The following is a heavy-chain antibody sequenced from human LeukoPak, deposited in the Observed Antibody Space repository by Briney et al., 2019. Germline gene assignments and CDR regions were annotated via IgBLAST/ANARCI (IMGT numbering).Heavy chain of an antibody. CDR2: IRYDGSNK. J-gene: IGHJ4*02. Sequence: GSLRLSCAASGFTFSSYGMHWVRQAPGKGLEWVAFIRYDGSNKYYADSVKGRFTISRDNSKNTLYLQMNSLRSDDTAVYYCARVGEYCSSTSCHDYWGQGTLVTVSS. V-gene: IGHV3-30*02. CDR1: GFTFSSYG. D-gene: IGHD2-2*01. CDR3: ARVGEYCSSTSCHDY.